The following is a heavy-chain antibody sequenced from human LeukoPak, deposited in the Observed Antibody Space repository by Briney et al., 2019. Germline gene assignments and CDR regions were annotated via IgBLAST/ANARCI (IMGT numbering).Heavy chain of an antibody. CDR3: ARVPPDYNDLHDALDL. D-gene: IGHD4-17*01. V-gene: IGHV4-4*07. Sequence: SETLSLTCTVSGGSISSNYWSWIRQPAGKGLELIGRIYTSGSTNYNPSLKSRVTMSVDTSKNQFSLRLTSVTAADTAVYYCARVPPDYNDLHDALDLWGQGTVVTVSS. CDR1: GGSISSNY. J-gene: IGHJ3*01. CDR2: IYTSGST.